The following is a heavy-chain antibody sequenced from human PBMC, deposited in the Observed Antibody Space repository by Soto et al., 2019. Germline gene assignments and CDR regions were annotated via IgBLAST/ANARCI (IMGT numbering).Heavy chain of an antibody. Sequence: QITLKEAGPTLVKPTQTLTLTCSFSGFSLITSGVGVGWIRQPPGKALEWLALIYWDDDKGYSTSLKSRLTITKDTSKNHVVLTMPNMDPADTATYYCAHTMAPRIFDYWGQGTLVTVSS. CDR1: GFSLITSGVG. CDR3: AHTMAPRIFDY. CDR2: IYWDDDK. J-gene: IGHJ4*02. V-gene: IGHV2-5*02.